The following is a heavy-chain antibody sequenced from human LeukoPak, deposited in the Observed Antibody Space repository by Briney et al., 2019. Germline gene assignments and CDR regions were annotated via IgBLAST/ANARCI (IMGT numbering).Heavy chain of an antibody. J-gene: IGHJ4*02. CDR3: ARGLTGEAGY. CDR2: IYNSGST. Sequence: SETLSLTCTVSGGSISSYYWSWIRQPPGKGLEWIGYIYNSGSTNYNPSLKSRVTISVDTSKNQFSLKLSSVTAADTAVYYCARGLTGEAGYWGQGALVTVSS. CDR1: GGSISSYY. V-gene: IGHV4-59*01.